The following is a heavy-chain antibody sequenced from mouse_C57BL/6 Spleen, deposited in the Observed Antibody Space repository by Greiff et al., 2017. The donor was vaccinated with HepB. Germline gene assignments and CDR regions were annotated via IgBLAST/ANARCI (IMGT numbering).Heavy chain of an antibody. J-gene: IGHJ1*03. Sequence: QVQLQQSGAELAKPGASVKLSCKASGYTFTSYWMHWVKQRPGQGLEWIGYINPSSGYTKYNQKFKDKATLTADKSSSTAYMQLSSLTYEDSAVYYCARSYYDYDEYFDVWGTGTTVTVSS. CDR3: ARSYYDYDEYFDV. CDR2: INPSSGYT. V-gene: IGHV1-7*01. CDR1: GYTFTSYW. D-gene: IGHD2-4*01.